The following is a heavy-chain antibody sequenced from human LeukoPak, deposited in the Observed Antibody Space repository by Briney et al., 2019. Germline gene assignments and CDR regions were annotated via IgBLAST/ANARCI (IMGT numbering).Heavy chain of an antibody. D-gene: IGHD4-17*01. CDR1: GFTVSSNY. Sequence: GGSLRLSCAASGFTVSSNYMSWVRQAPGKGLEWVSVIYSGGSTYYADCAKGRFTISRDNSKNTLYLQMNSLRAEDTAVYYCARVDYGDYGFDYWSQGTLVTVSS. CDR2: IYSGGST. CDR3: ARVDYGDYGFDY. V-gene: IGHV3-66*01. J-gene: IGHJ4*02.